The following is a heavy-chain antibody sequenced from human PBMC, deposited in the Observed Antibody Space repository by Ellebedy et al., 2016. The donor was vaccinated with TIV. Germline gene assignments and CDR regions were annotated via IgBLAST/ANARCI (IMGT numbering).Heavy chain of an antibody. CDR1: GFTFSSYG. CDR3: ASGGCTSTSCYNGKDFDY. Sequence: GGSLRLSXAASGFTFSSYGMHWVRQAPGKGLEWVALISYDGSNKYYADSVKGRFTISRDNSKNTLYLQMNSLRAEDTAVYYCASGGCTSTSCYNGKDFDYWGQGTLVTVSS. J-gene: IGHJ4*02. D-gene: IGHD2-2*02. V-gene: IGHV3-30*03. CDR2: ISYDGSNK.